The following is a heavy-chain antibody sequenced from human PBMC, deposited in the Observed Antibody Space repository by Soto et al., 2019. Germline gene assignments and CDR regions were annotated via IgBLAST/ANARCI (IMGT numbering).Heavy chain of an antibody. D-gene: IGHD5-18*01. J-gene: IGHJ4*02. Sequence: NPSETLSLTCTVSGGSISSYYWSWIRQPPGKGLEWIGYIYYSGSTNYNPSLKSRVTISVDTSKNQFSLKLSSVTAADTAVYYCAGVDTAMVTPFLAFDYWGQGTLVTVSS. V-gene: IGHV4-59*01. CDR1: GGSISSYY. CDR3: AGVDTAMVTPFLAFDY. CDR2: IYYSGST.